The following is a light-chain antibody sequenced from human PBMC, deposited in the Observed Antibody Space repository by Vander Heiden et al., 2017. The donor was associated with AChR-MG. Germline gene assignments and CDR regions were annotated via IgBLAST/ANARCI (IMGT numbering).Light chain of an antibody. J-gene: IGKJ3*01. CDR1: QSVSSN. Sequence: EIVMTHSPATLSVSPGERATLSCRASQSVSSNLAWYQQKPGQAPRLLIYGASTRATGIPARFSGSGSGTEFTLTISSLQSEDFAVYYGQQYNNWPPIFTFGPGTKVDIK. CDR3: QQYNNWPPIFT. CDR2: GAS. V-gene: IGKV3-15*01.